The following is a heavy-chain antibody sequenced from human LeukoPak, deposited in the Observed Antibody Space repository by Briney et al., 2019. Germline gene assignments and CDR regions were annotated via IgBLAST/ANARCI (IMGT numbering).Heavy chain of an antibody. J-gene: IGHJ3*02. D-gene: IGHD6-13*01. CDR3: ALDSSGWSDDSFDI. CDR2: VFYSGST. V-gene: IGHV4-30-4*01. Sequence: SQTLSLTCTVSGGSISSDDYYWSWIRQPPGKGLEWIGYVFYSGSTYYNPSLKSRVTMSIDTSKNQFSLNLKSVTAADTAGYYCALDSSGWSDDSFDIWGHGTMVTVSS. CDR1: GGSISSDDYY.